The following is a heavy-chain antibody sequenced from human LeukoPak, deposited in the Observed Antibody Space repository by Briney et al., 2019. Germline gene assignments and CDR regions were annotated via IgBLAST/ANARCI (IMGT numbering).Heavy chain of an antibody. Sequence: SETLSLTCTVSGGSVSGSSYSWGWIRQPPGKGLEWIGSIYYSGNTYYNPSLKSRVTISVDTSKNQFSLKLSSVTAADTAVYYCAREYPFDYWGQGTLVTVSS. CDR2: IYYSGNT. CDR3: AREYPFDY. V-gene: IGHV4-39*02. CDR1: GGSVSGSSYS. J-gene: IGHJ4*02.